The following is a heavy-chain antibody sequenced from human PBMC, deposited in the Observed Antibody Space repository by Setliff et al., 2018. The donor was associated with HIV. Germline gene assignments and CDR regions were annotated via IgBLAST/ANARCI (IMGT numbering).Heavy chain of an antibody. CDR2: IHTSGNT. CDR3: ARDQPQDYDSLTGYYTGRYFDY. J-gene: IGHJ4*02. CDR1: GGSISSGDYY. Sequence: PSETLSLTCTVSGGSISSGDYYWTWIRQPAGKGLQWIGRIHTSGNTNYNPSLKSRVTISVDTSKNQFSLKLTAVTAADTAVYYCARDQPQDYDSLTGYYTGRYFDYWGRGTLVTVSS. V-gene: IGHV4-61*02. D-gene: IGHD3-9*01.